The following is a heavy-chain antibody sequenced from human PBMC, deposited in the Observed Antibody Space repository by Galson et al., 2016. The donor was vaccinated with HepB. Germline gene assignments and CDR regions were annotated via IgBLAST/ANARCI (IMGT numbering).Heavy chain of an antibody. V-gene: IGHV3-23*01. J-gene: IGHJ4*02. Sequence: SGAEVKEPGEPLRISCAASGFTIFSRAMSWVRQPPGRGLEWVSAITRNDGRTYYADSVKGRFTISRDNSKNTVYLDMSSLRAEDTAIYYCAKDHDSAGWPTFDYWGQGTLVVVSS. D-gene: IGHD3-22*01. CDR2: ITRNDGRT. CDR1: GFTIFSRA. CDR3: AKDHDSAGWPTFDY.